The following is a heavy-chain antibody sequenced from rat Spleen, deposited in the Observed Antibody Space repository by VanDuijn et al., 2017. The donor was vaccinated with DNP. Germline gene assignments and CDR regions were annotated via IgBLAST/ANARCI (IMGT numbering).Heavy chain of an antibody. J-gene: IGHJ1*01. V-gene: IGHV5-20*01. Sequence: EVQLVESGGDLVQPGRSLKLFCAASGFTFSDYYMAWFRQAPTKGLEWVAYIRYDGGSTYYPNSVKGRFTISSDNAKNTLYLQMNSLRSEDTATYYCARAKYSSHYWYFDFWGPGTMVTVSS. CDR2: IRYDGGST. CDR3: ARAKYSSHYWYFDF. D-gene: IGHD1-2*01. CDR1: GFTFSDYY.